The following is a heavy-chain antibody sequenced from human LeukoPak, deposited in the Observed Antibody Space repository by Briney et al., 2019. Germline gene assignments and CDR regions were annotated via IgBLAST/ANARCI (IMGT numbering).Heavy chain of an antibody. D-gene: IGHD6-6*01. Sequence: SQTLSPTCTVSGGSISSGGYYWSWIRQPPGKGLEWIGYIYHSGSTYYNPSLKSRVTISVDRSKNQFSLKLSSVTAADTAVYYCAREPLYSSSSSWFDPWGQGTLVTVSS. CDR1: GGSISSGGYY. J-gene: IGHJ5*02. V-gene: IGHV4-30-2*01. CDR3: AREPLYSSSSSWFDP. CDR2: IYHSGST.